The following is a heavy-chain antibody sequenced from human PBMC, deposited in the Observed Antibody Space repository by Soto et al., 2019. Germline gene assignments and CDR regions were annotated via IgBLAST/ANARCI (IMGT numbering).Heavy chain of an antibody. V-gene: IGHV4-4*02. CDR2: IYHSGST. CDR1: GGSISSSNW. CDR3: ARDPTTTMIVVAGGGEWAFDI. D-gene: IGHD3-22*01. J-gene: IGHJ3*02. Sequence: QVQLQESGPGLVKPSGTLSLTCAVSGGSISSSNWWSWVRQPPGKGLEWIGEIYHSGSTNYNPSLKSRVTISVDKSKNQFSLKLSTVTAAETAVYYCARDPTTTMIVVAGGGEWAFDIWGQGTMVTVSS.